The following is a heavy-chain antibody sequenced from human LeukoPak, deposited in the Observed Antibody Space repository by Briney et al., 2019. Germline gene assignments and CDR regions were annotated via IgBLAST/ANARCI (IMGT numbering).Heavy chain of an antibody. CDR1: GGSISSSRFY. Sequence: SETLSLTCTVSGGSISSSRFYWGWIRQPPGKGLGWIGSIYYSGSTYYNPSLKSRVTISVDTSKNQFSLKLSSVTAADTAVYYCAGETTTVTSGDDAFDIWGQGTMVTVSS. V-gene: IGHV4-39*02. D-gene: IGHD4-17*01. CDR3: AGETTTVTSGDDAFDI. J-gene: IGHJ3*02. CDR2: IYYSGST.